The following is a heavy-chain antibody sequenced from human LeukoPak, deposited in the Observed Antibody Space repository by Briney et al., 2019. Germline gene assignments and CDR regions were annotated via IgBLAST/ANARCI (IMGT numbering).Heavy chain of an antibody. CDR2: IYYGGST. CDR1: GFTFSSYW. Sequence: GSLRLSCAASGFTFSSYWMSWVRQPPGKGLEWIGSIYYGGSTYYNPSLKSRVTISVDMSKNQFSLKLSSVTAADTAVYYCASLPTVYSRGYLALWGQGTLVTVSS. CDR3: ASLPTVYSRGYLAL. J-gene: IGHJ4*02. D-gene: IGHD3-22*01. V-gene: IGHV4-39*07.